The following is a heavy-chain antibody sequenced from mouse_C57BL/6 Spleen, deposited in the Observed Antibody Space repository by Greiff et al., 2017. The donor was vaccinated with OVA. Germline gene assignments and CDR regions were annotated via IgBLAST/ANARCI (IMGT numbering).Heavy chain of an antibody. CDR3: ARQGIYSVFWFAY. V-gene: IGHV5-6*02. D-gene: IGHD2-1*01. Sequence: DVMLVESGGDLVKPGGSLKLSCAASGFTFSSYGMSWVRQTPDKRLEWVATISSGGSYTYYPDSVKGRFTISRDNAKNTLYLQMSSLKSEDTAMYYCARQGIYSVFWFAYWGQGTLVTVSA. J-gene: IGHJ3*01. CDR2: ISSGGSYT. CDR1: GFTFSSYG.